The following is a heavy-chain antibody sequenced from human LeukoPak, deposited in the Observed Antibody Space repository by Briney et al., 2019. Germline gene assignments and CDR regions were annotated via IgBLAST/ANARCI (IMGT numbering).Heavy chain of an antibody. CDR1: GDSVSSNSAA. V-gene: IGHV6-1*01. J-gene: IGHJ6*02. Sequence: SQTLSLTCAISGDSVSSNSAAWNWIRQSPSRGLEWLGRTYYRSKWYNDYAVSVKSRITINPDTSKNQFSLQLNSVTPEDTAVYYCARDPLYDILTGYVYGMDVWGQGTTVTVSS. CDR2: TYYRSKWYN. D-gene: IGHD3-9*01. CDR3: ARDPLYDILTGYVYGMDV.